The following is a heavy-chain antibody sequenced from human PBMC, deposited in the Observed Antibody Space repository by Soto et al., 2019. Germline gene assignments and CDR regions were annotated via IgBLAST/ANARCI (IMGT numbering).Heavy chain of an antibody. CDR2: IYYSGST. D-gene: IGHD1-26*01. CDR3: VKGGSSKFDP. J-gene: IGHJ5*02. CDR1: GDSITSNSYF. Sequence: SETLSLTCTVSGDSITSNSYFWAWIRQPPGKGLEWIGSIYYSGSTYYNPSLKSRVTISVDTSKNQFSLKLSSVTAADTAVYYCVKGGSSKFDPWGQGSLVTVSS. V-gene: IGHV4-39*07.